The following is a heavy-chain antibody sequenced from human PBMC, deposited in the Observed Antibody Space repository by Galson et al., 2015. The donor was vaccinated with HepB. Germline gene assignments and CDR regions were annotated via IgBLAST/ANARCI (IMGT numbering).Heavy chain of an antibody. D-gene: IGHD3-22*01. CDR2: IWYDGSNK. Sequence: SLRLSCAASGFTFSSYGMHWVRQAPGKGLEWVAVIWYDGSNKYYADSVKGRFTISRDNSKNTLYLQMNSLRAEDTAVYYCARDYYDSSGLLSPSYWGQGTLVTVSS. J-gene: IGHJ4*02. CDR1: GFTFSSYG. CDR3: ARDYYDSSGLLSPSY. V-gene: IGHV3-33*01.